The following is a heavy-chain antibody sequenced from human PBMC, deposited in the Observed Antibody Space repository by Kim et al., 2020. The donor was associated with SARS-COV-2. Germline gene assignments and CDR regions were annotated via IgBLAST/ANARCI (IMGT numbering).Heavy chain of an antibody. CDR3: ARQGSGYYLGAFDI. D-gene: IGHD5-12*01. CDR1: GYW. J-gene: IGHJ3*02. V-gene: IGHV5-10-1*01. CDR2: IDPSDSYT. Sequence: GESLKISCKGSGYWISWVRQMPGKGLEWMGRIDPSDSYTNYSPSFQSHVTFSADKSISTAYLQWSSLKASDTAMYYCARQGSGYYLGAFDIWGQGTMVTV.